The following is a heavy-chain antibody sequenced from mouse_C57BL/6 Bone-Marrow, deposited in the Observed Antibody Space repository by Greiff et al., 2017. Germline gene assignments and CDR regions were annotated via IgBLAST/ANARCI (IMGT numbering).Heavy chain of an antibody. Sequence: QVQLKESGPGLVQPSQSLSITCTVSGFSLTSYGVHWVRQSPGKGLEWLGVIWSGGSTDYNAAFISRLSISKENSKSQVFFKMNSLQADDTAIYYCARDPYYYGTFYFAMDYWGQGTSVTVSS. D-gene: IGHD1-1*01. V-gene: IGHV2-2*01. CDR1: GFSLTSYG. CDR3: ARDPYYYGTFYFAMDY. CDR2: IWSGGST. J-gene: IGHJ4*01.